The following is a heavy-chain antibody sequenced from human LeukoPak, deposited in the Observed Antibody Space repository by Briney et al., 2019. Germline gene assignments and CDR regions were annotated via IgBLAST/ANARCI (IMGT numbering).Heavy chain of an antibody. J-gene: IGHJ5*02. CDR2: IYHSGST. V-gene: IGHV4-38-2*01. D-gene: IGHD2-2*01. CDR1: GYSISSGYY. CDR3: ASSPSRDNWFDP. Sequence: SETLSLTCAVSGYSISSGYYWGWIRQPPGKRLEWIGSIYHSGSTYYNPSLKSRVTISVDTSKNQFSLKLSSVTAADTAVYYCASSPSRDNWFDPWGQGTLVTVSS.